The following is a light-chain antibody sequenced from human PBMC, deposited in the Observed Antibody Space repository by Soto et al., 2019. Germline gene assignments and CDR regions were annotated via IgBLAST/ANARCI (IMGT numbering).Light chain of an antibody. V-gene: IGLV1-44*01. Sequence: QSVLAQPPSASGTPGQTVTISCSGGNSNIGSNTVNWYQLLPGTAPKLLIYSNTQRPSGVPDRFSGSKSGTSASLAISGLQSEDEADYYCVAWDDSLNGPVFGGGTKVTVL. CDR2: SNT. CDR1: NSNIGSNT. J-gene: IGLJ2*01. CDR3: VAWDDSLNGPV.